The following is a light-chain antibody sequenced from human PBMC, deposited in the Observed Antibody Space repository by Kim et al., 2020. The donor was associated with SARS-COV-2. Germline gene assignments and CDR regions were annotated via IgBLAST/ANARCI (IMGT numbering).Light chain of an antibody. J-gene: IGLJ1*01. V-gene: IGLV3-1*01. CDR1: KLGDKY. CDR2: QEN. Sequence: SYELTQPPSVSVSPGQTASITCSGDKLGDKYACWYQQKPGQSPVLVIYQENKRPSGIPERFSGSNSGNTATLTISGTQAMDEADYYCQAWDSSTGVFGTGTKVTVL. CDR3: QAWDSSTGV.